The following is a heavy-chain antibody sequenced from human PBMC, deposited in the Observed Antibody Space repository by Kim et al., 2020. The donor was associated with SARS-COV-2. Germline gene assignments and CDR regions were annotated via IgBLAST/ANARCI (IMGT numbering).Heavy chain of an antibody. CDR3: ARDSSGWSRFDY. J-gene: IGHJ4*02. Sequence: SVKVSCKASGGTFSSYAISWVRQAPGQGLEWMGGIIPIFGTANYAQKFQGRVTITADESTSTAYMELSSLRSEDTAVYYCARDSSGWSRFDYWGQGTLVTVSS. D-gene: IGHD6-19*01. V-gene: IGHV1-69*13. CDR1: GGTFSSYA. CDR2: IIPIFGTA.